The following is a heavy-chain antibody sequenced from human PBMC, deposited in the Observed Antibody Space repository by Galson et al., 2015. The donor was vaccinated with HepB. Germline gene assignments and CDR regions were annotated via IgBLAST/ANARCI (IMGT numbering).Heavy chain of an antibody. CDR2: IYWNDDK. D-gene: IGHD2-2*02. CDR1: GFSLSTSGVG. J-gene: IGHJ1*01. CDR3: AHMTVVVPAAILGFVKGWQFLEYFQH. V-gene: IGHV2-5*01. Sequence: PALVKPTQTLTLTCTFSGFSLSTSGVGVGWIRQPPGKALEWLALIYWNDDKRYSPSLKSRLTITKDTSKNQVVLTMTNMDPVDAATYYCAHMTVVVPAAILGFVKGWQFLEYFQHWGQGTLVTVSS.